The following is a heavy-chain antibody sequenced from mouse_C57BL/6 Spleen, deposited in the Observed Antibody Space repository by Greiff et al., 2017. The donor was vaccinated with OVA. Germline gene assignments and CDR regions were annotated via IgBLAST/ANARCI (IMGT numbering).Heavy chain of an antibody. D-gene: IGHD1-1*01. J-gene: IGHJ4*01. V-gene: IGHV5-4*01. CDR1: GFTFSSYA. CDR3: ARDYGSSSYYYSMDY. Sequence: EVQGVESGGGLVKPGGSLKLSCAASGFTFSSYAMSWVRQTPEKRLEWVATISDGGSYTYYPDNVKGRFTISRDNAKNNLYLQMSHLKSEDTAMYYCARDYGSSSYYYSMDYWGQGTSVTVSS. CDR2: ISDGGSYT.